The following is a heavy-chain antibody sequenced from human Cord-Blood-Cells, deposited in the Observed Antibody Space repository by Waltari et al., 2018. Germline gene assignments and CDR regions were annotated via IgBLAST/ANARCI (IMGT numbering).Heavy chain of an antibody. D-gene: IGHD4-17*01. J-gene: IGHJ1*01. CDR2: INSDGSST. CDR1: GFTFSSSW. Sequence: EVQLVESGGGLVQPGGSLRLSCAASGFTFSSSWMHWVRQAPGKGLVLVSRINSDGSSTSYADSVKGRFTISRDNAKNTLYLQMNSLRAEDTAVYYCARDYGDYAEYFQHWGQGTLVTVSS. CDR3: ARDYGDYAEYFQH. V-gene: IGHV3-74*01.